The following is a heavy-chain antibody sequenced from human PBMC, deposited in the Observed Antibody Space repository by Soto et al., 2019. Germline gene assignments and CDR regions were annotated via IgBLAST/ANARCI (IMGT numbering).Heavy chain of an antibody. V-gene: IGHV4-39*07. CDR2: IYHSGST. J-gene: IGHJ5*02. CDR1: GCSISSSSYY. CDR3: ARWSGGSYWQTWFDP. D-gene: IGHD1-26*01. Sequence: SETLSLTCTVSGCSISSSSYYWGWIRQPPGKGLEWIGYIYHSGSTYYNPSLKSRVTISVDTSKNQFSLKLSSVTAADTAVYYCARWSGGSYWQTWFDPWGQATLVTVSS.